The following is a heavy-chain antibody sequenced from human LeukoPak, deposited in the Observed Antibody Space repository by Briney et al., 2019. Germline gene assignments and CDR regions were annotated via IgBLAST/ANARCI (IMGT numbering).Heavy chain of an antibody. D-gene: IGHD1-14*01. Sequence: GGSLRLSCAASGFTFSNYWMHWVRQAPGKGPVWVSRINTYGSATDYADSVKGRFTISRDTAKNTLYLQMNSLKVEDTAVYYCARGYSGFDNWGQGTLVTVSP. J-gene: IGHJ4*02. CDR2: INTYGSAT. CDR3: ARGYSGFDN. CDR1: GFTFSNYW. V-gene: IGHV3-74*01.